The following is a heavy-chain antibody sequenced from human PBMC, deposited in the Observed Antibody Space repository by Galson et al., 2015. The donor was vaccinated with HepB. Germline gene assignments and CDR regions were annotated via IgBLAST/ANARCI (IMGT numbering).Heavy chain of an antibody. CDR3: ARGLYCSTTNCSPGRY. V-gene: IGHV3-30-3*01. Sequence: SLRLSCAASGFTFSNYAINWVRQAPGKGLEWVALISYDGGNKYYADSVKGRFTISRDNSKNTLYLQMNSLRTEDTALYYCARGLYCSTTNCSPGRYWGQGTLVTVSS. CDR2: ISYDGGNK. CDR1: GFTFSNYA. D-gene: IGHD2-2*01. J-gene: IGHJ4*02.